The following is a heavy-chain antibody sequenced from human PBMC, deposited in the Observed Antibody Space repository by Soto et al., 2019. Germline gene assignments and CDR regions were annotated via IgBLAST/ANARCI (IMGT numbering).Heavy chain of an antibody. J-gene: IGHJ4*02. Sequence: PGGSLRLSCTASGFTFGDYAMSWFRQAPGKGLEWVGFIRSKAYGGTTGYAASVKGRFTISRDDSKSIAYLQMNSLKTEDTAVYYCTRAWYYDSSGYSYYFDYWGQGTLVTVSS. CDR3: TRAWYYDSSGYSYYFDY. CDR2: IRSKAYGGTT. CDR1: GFTFGDYA. D-gene: IGHD3-22*01. V-gene: IGHV3-49*03.